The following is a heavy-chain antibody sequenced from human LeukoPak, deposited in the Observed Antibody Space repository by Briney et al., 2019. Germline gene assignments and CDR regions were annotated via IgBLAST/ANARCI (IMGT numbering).Heavy chain of an antibody. V-gene: IGHV3-33*03. CDR3: ASPLPFDSSGYSDAFDI. J-gene: IGHJ3*02. CDR2: IRYDGNNK. D-gene: IGHD6-19*01. Sequence: GGSLRLSCAASGFPFSDYVMHWDRQAPGKGLEWVAVIRYDGNNKYYADSVKGRFTISRDNAKNTLYLQMNSLRAEDTAVYYCASPLPFDSSGYSDAFDIWGQGTMVTVSS. CDR1: GFPFSDYV.